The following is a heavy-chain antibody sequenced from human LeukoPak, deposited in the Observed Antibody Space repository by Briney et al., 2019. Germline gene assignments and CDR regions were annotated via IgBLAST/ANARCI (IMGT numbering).Heavy chain of an antibody. CDR3: ARDREWEHDAFDI. V-gene: IGHV6-1*01. CDR2: TYYRTKWYN. Sequence: SQTLSLTFAISGDSVSSNIAAWNWTTQSPSRALEWLVSTYYRTKWYNDYAVSVKSRITINPDTDKNQFSLQLKSVTPEDTAMYYCARDREWEHDAFDIWGQGTMVTVSS. J-gene: IGHJ3*02. CDR1: GDSVSSNIAA. D-gene: IGHD1-26*01.